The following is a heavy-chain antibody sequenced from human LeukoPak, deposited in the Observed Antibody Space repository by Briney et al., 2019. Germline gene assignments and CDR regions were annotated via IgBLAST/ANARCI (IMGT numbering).Heavy chain of an antibody. Sequence: GASVKVSCKASGYTFTSYGISWVRQAPGQGLEWMGWISAYNGNTNYAQKLQGRVTTTTDTSTSTAYMELRSLRSDDTAVYYCARDSDYYDSSGYPLFDYWGQGTLDTVSS. J-gene: IGHJ4*02. CDR2: ISAYNGNT. V-gene: IGHV1-18*01. CDR1: GYTFTSYG. CDR3: ARDSDYYDSSGYPLFDY. D-gene: IGHD3-22*01.